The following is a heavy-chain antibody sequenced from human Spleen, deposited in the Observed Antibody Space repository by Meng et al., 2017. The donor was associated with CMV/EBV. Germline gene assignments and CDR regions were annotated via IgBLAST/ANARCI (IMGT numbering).Heavy chain of an antibody. V-gene: IGHV3-20*03. D-gene: IGHD2-2*01. CDR1: GFTFDDYV. CDR2: INWNGGYT. CDR3: ARSTSSTYYPYYFDY. Sequence: SGFTFDDYVMNWVRQAPGKGLEWVSGINWNGGYTYYADSVKGRCTISRDNAKNSLYLQMNSLRAEDTALYYCARSTSSTYYPYYFDYWGQRTLVTVSS. J-gene: IGHJ4*02.